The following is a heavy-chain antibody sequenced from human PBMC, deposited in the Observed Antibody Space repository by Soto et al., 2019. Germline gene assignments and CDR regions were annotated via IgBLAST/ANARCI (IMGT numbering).Heavy chain of an antibody. CDR2: INPHGGST. Sequence: GASVKVSCKAPRDTFTSYYINWVRQAPGQGLEWIGVINPHGGSTVYAQKFQGRVTMTRDTSASTVYMELSSLTSEDTAVYYCARRGALTSYYYGYYFDYWGQGTLVTSPQ. J-gene: IGHJ4*02. CDR1: RDTFTSYY. CDR3: ARRGALTSYYYGYYFDY. D-gene: IGHD3-9*01. V-gene: IGHV1-46*01.